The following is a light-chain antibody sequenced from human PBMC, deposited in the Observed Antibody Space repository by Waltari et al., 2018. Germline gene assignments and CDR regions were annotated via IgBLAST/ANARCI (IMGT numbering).Light chain of an antibody. V-gene: IGLV3-19*01. J-gene: IGLJ3*02. Sequence: SSDLTQDPGVSVALGQTVRINCQGDNLGRNYATWYQQKAGQAPVLVMYGYNKRPSGIADRFSGSSSGTTSSLIIAGSQAEDEADYYCSSRDSSGKVLFGGGTKVTVL. CDR2: GYN. CDR3: SSRDSSGKVL. CDR1: NLGRNY.